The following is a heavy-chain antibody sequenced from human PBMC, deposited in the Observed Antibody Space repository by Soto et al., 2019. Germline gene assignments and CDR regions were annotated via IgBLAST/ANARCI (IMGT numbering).Heavy chain of an antibody. D-gene: IGHD2-15*01. CDR2: ISAYNGNT. J-gene: IGHJ6*03. V-gene: IGHV1-18*01. Sequence: QVQLVQSGAEVKKPGASVKVSCKASGYTFTSYGISWVRQAPGQGLEWMGWISAYNGNTNYAQKLQGRVTMTTDTSTSTAYMELRSLRSDDTAVYYCARASFCSGGSCYDEPKKYYYYYDMDVWGKGTTVTVSS. CDR3: ARASFCSGGSCYDEPKKYYYYYDMDV. CDR1: GYTFTSYG.